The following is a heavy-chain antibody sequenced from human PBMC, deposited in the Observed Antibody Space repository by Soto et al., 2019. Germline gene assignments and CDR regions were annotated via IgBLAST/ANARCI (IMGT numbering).Heavy chain of an antibody. CDR1: GCTFSSYA. J-gene: IGHJ5*02. CDR2: IIPIFGTA. D-gene: IGHD2-21*02. CDR3: ARVYHSPLEYCGGDCYRNWFDP. V-gene: IGHV1-69*13. Sequence: SVKVSCKASGCTFSSYAISWMRHAPGQGLEWMGGIIPIFGTANYAQKFQGRVTITADESTSTAYMELSSLRSEDRAVYYCARVYHSPLEYCGGDCYRNWFDPWGQGTLVTVSS.